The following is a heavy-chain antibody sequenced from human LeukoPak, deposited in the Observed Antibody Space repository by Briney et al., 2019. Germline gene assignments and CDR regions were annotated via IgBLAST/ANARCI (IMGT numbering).Heavy chain of an antibody. CDR2: ISYSGST. CDR3: ARRRKDSGRCFDY. D-gene: IGHD1-26*01. V-gene: IGHV4-39*01. CDR1: GGSISSSSYY. J-gene: IGHJ4*02. Sequence: PSETLSLTCTVSGGSISSSSYYWGWIRQPPGKGLEWIGSISYSGSTYYNPSLKSRVTISVDTSKNQFSLKLSSVTAADTAVYYCARRRKDSGRCFDYWGQGTLVTVSS.